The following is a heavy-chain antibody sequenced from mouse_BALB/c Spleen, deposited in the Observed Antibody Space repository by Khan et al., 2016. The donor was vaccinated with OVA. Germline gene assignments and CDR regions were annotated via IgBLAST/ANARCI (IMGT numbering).Heavy chain of an antibody. CDR2: ISTYYGDA. CDR1: GYTFIDYT. V-gene: IGHV1S137*01. CDR3: ARRGVGDRFVY. Sequence: QVQLQQSGAELVRPGVSVKISCKGSGYTFIDYTMHWVKQSHAKSLEWIGVISTYYGDATYNQKFKGKATMTVDKSSSTAYMELARLTSEDSAIYYCARRGVGDRFVYWGQGTLITVSA. J-gene: IGHJ3*01. D-gene: IGHD1-1*02.